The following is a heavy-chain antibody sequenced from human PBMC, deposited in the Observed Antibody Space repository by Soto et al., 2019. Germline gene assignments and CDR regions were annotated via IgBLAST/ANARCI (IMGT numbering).Heavy chain of an antibody. D-gene: IGHD7-27*01. CDR1: SESIGSGGHY. J-gene: IGHJ4*02. Sequence: SETLSLTCSVSSESIGSGGHYWNWIRQRPEKGLEWIGYIYYSGSTHYNPSLRSRLTISLDTSKNQFFLRLVSVTAADTALYHCARDQALAPTVWGYWGQGIHVAVSS. CDR2: IYYSGST. CDR3: ARDQALAPTVWGY. V-gene: IGHV4-31*03.